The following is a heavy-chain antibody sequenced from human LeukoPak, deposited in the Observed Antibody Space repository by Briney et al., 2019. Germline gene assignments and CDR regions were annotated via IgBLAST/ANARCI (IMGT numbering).Heavy chain of an antibody. J-gene: IGHJ5*02. CDR3: AREEPADHWFDP. D-gene: IGHD1-14*01. CDR1: GGTFSSYA. Sequence: SVKVSCKASGGTFSSYAISWVRQAPGQGLEWMGGIIPIFGTANYAQKFQGRVTITADESTSTAYMELSSLRSEDTAVYYCAREEPADHWFDPWGQGTLVTVSS. CDR2: IIPIFGTA. V-gene: IGHV1-69*13.